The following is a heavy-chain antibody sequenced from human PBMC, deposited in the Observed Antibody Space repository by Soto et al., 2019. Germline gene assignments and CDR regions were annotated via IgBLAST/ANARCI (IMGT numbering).Heavy chain of an antibody. CDR2: ISSSSSYI. J-gene: IGHJ3*02. CDR3: ARDRLDCSGGSCIPGRDAFDI. CDR1: GFTFSSYS. D-gene: IGHD2-15*01. Sequence: GGSLRLSCAASGFTFSSYSMNWVRQAPGKGLEWVSSISSSSSYIYYADSVKGRFTISRDNAKNSLYLQMNSLRSEDTEVYYWARDRLDCSGGSCIPGRDAFDIWGQGTMVTVSS. V-gene: IGHV3-21*01.